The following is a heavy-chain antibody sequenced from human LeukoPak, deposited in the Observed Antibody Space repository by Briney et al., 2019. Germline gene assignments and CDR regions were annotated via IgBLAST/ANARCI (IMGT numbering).Heavy chain of an antibody. D-gene: IGHD6-13*01. Sequence: GASVKVSCKASGYTFTSYGISWVRQAPGQGLEWMGWISAYNGNTNYTQKLQGRVTMTTDTSTSTAYMELRSLRSDDTAVYYCARVCPRVSSWYGWFDPWGQGTLVTVSS. CDR2: ISAYNGNT. CDR1: GYTFTSYG. V-gene: IGHV1-18*01. J-gene: IGHJ5*02. CDR3: ARVCPRVSSWYGWFDP.